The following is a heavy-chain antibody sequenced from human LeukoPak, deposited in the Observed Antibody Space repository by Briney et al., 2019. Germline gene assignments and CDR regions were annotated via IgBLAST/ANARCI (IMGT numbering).Heavy chain of an antibody. CDR2: IYTSGST. V-gene: IGHV4-4*07. D-gene: IGHD3-22*01. CDR1: GGSIGSYH. J-gene: IGHJ4*02. CDR3: ARDDPHYYDSSGYPHY. Sequence: SETLSLTCTVSGGSIGSYHWSWIRQPAGKGLEWIGRIYTSGSTNYNPSLKSRVTMSVDTSKNQFSLKLSSVTAADTAVYYCARDDPHYYDSSGYPHYWGQGTLVTVSS.